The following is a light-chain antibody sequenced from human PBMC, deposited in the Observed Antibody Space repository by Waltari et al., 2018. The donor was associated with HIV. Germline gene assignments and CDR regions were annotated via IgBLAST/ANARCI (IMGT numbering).Light chain of an antibody. V-gene: IGLV2-18*02. Sequence: QSALTQPPSVSGSPGQSVTISCTGTNSDVGSYNRVSWYQLPPGTAPKLMIYEVNNRPSGVPDRFARSKSSNTASLTISGLQAEDEADYYCSSYTSSSTLWMFGGGTKLTVL. J-gene: IGLJ3*02. CDR3: SSYTSSSTLWM. CDR1: NSDVGSYNR. CDR2: EVN.